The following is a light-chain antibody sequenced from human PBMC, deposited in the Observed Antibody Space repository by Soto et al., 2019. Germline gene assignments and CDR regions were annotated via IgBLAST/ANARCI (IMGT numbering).Light chain of an antibody. CDR2: DVS. CDR3: CPYAGAFTYV. V-gene: IGLV2-11*01. CDR1: SSDVGGYSY. Sequence: QSALTQPRSVSGSPGHSVTISCTGTSSDVGGYSYVSWYQQHPGKAPKLMISDVSKRPSGVPDRFSGSKFGNTASLTISGLQAEDEADYYCCPYAGAFTYVFGSGTKVTVL. J-gene: IGLJ1*01.